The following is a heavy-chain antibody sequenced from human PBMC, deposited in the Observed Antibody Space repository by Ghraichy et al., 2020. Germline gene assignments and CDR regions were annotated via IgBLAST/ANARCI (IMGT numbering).Heavy chain of an antibody. J-gene: IGHJ4*02. CDR1: GFTFSSYA. CDR3: AKDKYYIEY. Sequence: GGSLRLSCAASGFTFSSYAMSLVRQAPGKGLECVSGFSGSGTSTYYADSVKGRFTISRDNSKNTLYLQMNSLRAEDTAVYYCAKDKYYIEYWGQGTLVTVSS. D-gene: IGHD3-10*01. CDR2: FSGSGTST. V-gene: IGHV3-23*01.